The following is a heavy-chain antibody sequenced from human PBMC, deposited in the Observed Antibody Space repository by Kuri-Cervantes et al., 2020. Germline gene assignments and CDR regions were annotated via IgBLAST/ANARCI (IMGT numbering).Heavy chain of an antibody. CDR3: TRDDYGSGSYPDY. CDR1: GFTFSNGW. CDR2: IKTKFYGETT. V-gene: IGHV3-15*01. Sequence: GGSLRLSCTGSGFTFSNGWMSWVRQAPGKGLEWIGRIKTKFYGETTDYAAPVKGRFTVSRDDSKNTVYLQMNSLKIEDTAVYYCTRDDYGSGSYPDYWGRGTLVTVSS. J-gene: IGHJ4*02. D-gene: IGHD3-10*01.